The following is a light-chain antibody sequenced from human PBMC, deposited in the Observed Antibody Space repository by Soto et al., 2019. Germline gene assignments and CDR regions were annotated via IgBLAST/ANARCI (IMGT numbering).Light chain of an antibody. J-gene: IGLJ3*02. V-gene: IGLV1-40*01. Sequence: QSVLTQPPSVSGAPGQRVTISFTWSSSNIGAGYDVHWYQQLPGTAPKLLIYGNSNRPSGVPDRFSGSKSGTSASLAITGLQAEDEADYYCQSYDSSLSGVFGGGTKVTVL. CDR1: SSNIGAGYD. CDR3: QSYDSSLSGV. CDR2: GNS.